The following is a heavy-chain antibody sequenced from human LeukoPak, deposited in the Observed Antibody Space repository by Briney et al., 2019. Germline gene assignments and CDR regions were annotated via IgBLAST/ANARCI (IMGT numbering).Heavy chain of an antibody. J-gene: IGHJ4*02. CDR3: ARGRSYSSSSYYFDY. V-gene: IGHV4-31*03. Sequence: SQTLSLTCTVSGGSLSRGGDYWTWIRQHPGKGLEWIGNTYYGGSTYYNPSLKSRGTISIDTSKNQFSLKLTSVTAADTAVYYCARGRSYSSSSYYFDYWGQGTLVTVSS. CDR1: GGSLSRGGDY. D-gene: IGHD6-6*01. CDR2: TYYGGST.